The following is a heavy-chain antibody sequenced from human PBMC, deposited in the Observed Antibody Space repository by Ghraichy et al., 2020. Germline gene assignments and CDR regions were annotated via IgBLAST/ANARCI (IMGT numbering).Heavy chain of an antibody. CDR2: IYYSGST. CDR3: ARHASPYSSSFDYYGMDV. D-gene: IGHD6-13*01. V-gene: IGHV4-39*01. J-gene: IGHJ6*02. CDR1: GGSISSSSYY. Sequence: SETLSLTCTVSGGSISSSSYYWGWIRQPPGKGLEWIGSIYYSGSTYYNPSLKSRVTISVDTSKNQFSLKLSSVTAADTAVYYCARHASPYSSSFDYYGMDVWGQGTTVTVSS.